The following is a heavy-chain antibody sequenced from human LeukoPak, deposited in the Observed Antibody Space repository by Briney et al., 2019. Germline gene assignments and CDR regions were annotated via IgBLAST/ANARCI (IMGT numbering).Heavy chain of an antibody. CDR2: ISSSSSYT. J-gene: IGHJ4*02. CDR3: VVVPAAASSWVDY. Sequence: GGSLRLSCAASGFTFSDYYMSWIRHAPGRGLEWVSYISSSSSYTHYTDSVKGGFTISRDNAKNSLFLQMNSVRAEDTAVYYYVVVPAAASSWVDYWGQGTLVTVSS. V-gene: IGHV3-11*03. CDR1: GFTFSDYY. D-gene: IGHD2-2*01.